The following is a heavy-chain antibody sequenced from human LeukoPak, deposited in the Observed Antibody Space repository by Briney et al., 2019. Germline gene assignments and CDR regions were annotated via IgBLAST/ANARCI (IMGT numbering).Heavy chain of an antibody. CDR1: GGSFSGYY. J-gene: IGHJ5*02. V-gene: IGHV4-34*01. D-gene: IGHD6-6*01. CDR3: AREGSMAAAWFDP. Sequence: PSETLSLTCAVYGGSFSGYYWSWIRQPPGKGLEWIGEINHSGSTNYNPSLKSRVIVSLDTSKNQFSLRLTSVTAADTAVYYCAREGSMAAAWFDPWGQGTLVTVSS. CDR2: INHSGST.